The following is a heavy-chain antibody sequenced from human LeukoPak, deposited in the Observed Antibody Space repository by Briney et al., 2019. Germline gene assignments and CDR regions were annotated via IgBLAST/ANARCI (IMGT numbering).Heavy chain of an antibody. CDR2: INHSGST. CDR1: GGSFSSYC. D-gene: IGHD2-15*01. V-gene: IGHV4-34*01. CDR3: ARDSGVVVAATGRSSWFDP. J-gene: IGHJ5*02. Sequence: KPSETLSLTCAVYGGSFSSYCWSWIRQPPGKGLEWIGEINHSGSTNYNPSLKSRVTISVDTSKNQFSLKLSSVTAADTAVYYCARDSGVVVAATGRSSWFDPWGQGTLVTVSS.